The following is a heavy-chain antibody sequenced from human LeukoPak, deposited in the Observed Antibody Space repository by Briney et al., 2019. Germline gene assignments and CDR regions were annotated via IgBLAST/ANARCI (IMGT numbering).Heavy chain of an antibody. CDR3: AREGRDAQTDNNWFDP. CDR1: GGSISSGGYY. J-gene: IGHJ5*02. V-gene: IGHV4-31*03. D-gene: IGHD2-21*02. Sequence: SQTLSLTCTVSGGSISSGGYYWSWIRQHPGKGLEWIGYIYCSGSTYYNPSLKSRVTISVDTSKNQFSLKLSSVTAADTAVYYCAREGRDAQTDNNWFDPWGQGTLVTVSS. CDR2: IYCSGST.